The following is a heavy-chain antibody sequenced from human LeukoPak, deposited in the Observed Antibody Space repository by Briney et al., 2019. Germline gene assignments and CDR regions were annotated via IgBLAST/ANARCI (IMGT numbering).Heavy chain of an antibody. CDR2: ITSISSYI. J-gene: IGHJ4*02. D-gene: IGHD3-9*01. CDR3: ARDAELRYFDWLLYPNESDY. Sequence: GGSLILPCAASGLTFSSYSMNWVRQAPGKGLECFSSITSISSYIYYADTVKGRFTISRDNAKNSLYLQMNSLSAEDTAVYYCARDAELRYFDWLLYPNESDYWGQGTLVTVSS. V-gene: IGHV3-21*01. CDR1: GLTFSSYS.